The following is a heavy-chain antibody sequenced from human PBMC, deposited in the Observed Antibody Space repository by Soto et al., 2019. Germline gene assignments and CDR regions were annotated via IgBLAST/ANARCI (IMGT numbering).Heavy chain of an antibody. Sequence: LRLSCAASGFTFRSYGMHWVRQAPGKGLELVAVIWYDGSNKYYADSVKGRFTISRDNSKNTLYLQMNSLRAEDTAVYYCARDPGIAAAENWLDPWGQGTMVTVSS. CDR2: IWYDGSNK. CDR3: ARDPGIAAAENWLDP. V-gene: IGHV3-33*01. J-gene: IGHJ5*02. D-gene: IGHD6-13*01. CDR1: GFTFRSYG.